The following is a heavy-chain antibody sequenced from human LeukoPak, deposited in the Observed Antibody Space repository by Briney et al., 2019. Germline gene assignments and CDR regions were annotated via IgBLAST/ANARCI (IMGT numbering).Heavy chain of an antibody. CDR3: ARSGYYYDSSGSSS. CDR1: GFTFSSYA. Sequence: GGSLRLSCAASGFTFSSYAMSWVRQAPGKGLEWVSSISGVGSTSYADSVKGRFTISRDNSRSMLYLQMDSLRPEDTAVYYCARSGYYYDSSGSSSWGQGTLVTVSS. CDR2: ISGVGST. V-gene: IGHV3-66*01. D-gene: IGHD3-22*01. J-gene: IGHJ5*02.